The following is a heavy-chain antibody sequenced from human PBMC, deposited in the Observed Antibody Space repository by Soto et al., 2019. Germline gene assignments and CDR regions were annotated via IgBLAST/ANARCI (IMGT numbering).Heavy chain of an antibody. CDR2: VYYTGST. V-gene: IGHV4-61*05. CDR3: ARSVAVPGAHIDY. J-gene: IGHJ4*02. Sequence: SETLSLTCTVSGGSISSSSYYWGWIRQPPGKGLEWIGYVYYTGSTNYSPSLRSRVSISVDTSKNEFSLRLSSVTAADTAVYFCARSVAVPGAHIDYWGQGTQVTV. D-gene: IGHD6-19*01. CDR1: GGSISSSSYY.